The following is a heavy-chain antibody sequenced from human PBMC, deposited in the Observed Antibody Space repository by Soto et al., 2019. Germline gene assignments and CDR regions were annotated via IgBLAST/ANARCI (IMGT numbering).Heavy chain of an antibody. CDR1: GGSISSYY. CDR3: ARVMITFGGVIVGFDY. V-gene: IGHV4-59*12. D-gene: IGHD3-16*02. CDR2: IYHSGST. J-gene: IGHJ4*02. Sequence: PSETLSLTCTVSGGSISSYYWSWIRQPPGKGLEWIGYIYHSGSTYYNPSLKSRVTISVDRSKNQFSLKLSSVTAADTAVYYCARVMITFGGVIVGFDYWGQGTLVTVSS.